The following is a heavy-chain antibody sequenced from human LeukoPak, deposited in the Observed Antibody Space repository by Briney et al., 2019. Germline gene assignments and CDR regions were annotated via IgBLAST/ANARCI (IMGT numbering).Heavy chain of an antibody. CDR3: ARGGYTTGWYPGY. D-gene: IGHD6-19*01. Sequence: ESLKISCKGSGYSFTSYWIAWVRQMPGKGLEWMGIIYPSDSNTRYSPSFQCQVTISADKSISTAYLQWSSLKASDTAMYYCARGGYTTGWYPGYWGQGTLVTVSS. CDR2: IYPSDSNT. V-gene: IGHV5-51*01. J-gene: IGHJ4*02. CDR1: GYSFTSYW.